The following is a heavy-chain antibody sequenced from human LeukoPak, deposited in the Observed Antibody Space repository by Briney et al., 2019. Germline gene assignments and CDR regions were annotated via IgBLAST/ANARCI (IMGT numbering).Heavy chain of an antibody. CDR2: IYYSGST. J-gene: IGHJ5*02. Sequence: SETLSLTCTVSGGSISNYYWSWIRQPSGKGLEWIGNIYYSGSTKYNPSLKSRVTISVDTSKNQFSLKLSSVTAADTAVYYCARQGSAWTWGQGTLVTVSS. V-gene: IGHV4-59*08. CDR3: ARQGSAWT. D-gene: IGHD6-19*01. CDR1: GGSISNYY.